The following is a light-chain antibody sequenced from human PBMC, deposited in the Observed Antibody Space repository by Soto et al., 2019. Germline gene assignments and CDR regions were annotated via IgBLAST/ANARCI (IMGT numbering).Light chain of an antibody. CDR1: QSVSSSY. V-gene: IGKV3-20*01. CDR3: QHYGNTPFT. CDR2: GAS. J-gene: IGKJ3*01. Sequence: EFVLTQSPGTLSLSPGERATLSCRASQSVSSSYLAWYQQKPGQAPRLLIYGASSRATGIPDRFSGSGSGTDFTLTISRREPVDFAVYYYQHYGNTPFTFGPGTNVDIK.